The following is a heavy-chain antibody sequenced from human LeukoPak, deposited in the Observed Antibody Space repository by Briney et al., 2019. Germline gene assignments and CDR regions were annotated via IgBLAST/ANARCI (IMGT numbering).Heavy chain of an antibody. Sequence: SETLSLTCTVSGGSISSTTYYWAWIRQPPGKGLEWIGSIYHSGSTNYNPSLKSRVTISVDKSKNQFSLKLSSVTAADTAVYYCARILGVIMIVVAKVPGAFDIWGQGTMVTVSS. CDR3: ARILGVIMIVVAKVPGAFDI. CDR1: GGSISSTTYY. D-gene: IGHD3-22*01. V-gene: IGHV4-39*07. J-gene: IGHJ3*02. CDR2: IYHSGST.